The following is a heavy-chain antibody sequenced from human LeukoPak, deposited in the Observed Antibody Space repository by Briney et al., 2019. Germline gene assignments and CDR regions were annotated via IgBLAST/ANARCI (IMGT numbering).Heavy chain of an antibody. V-gene: IGHV4-34*01. D-gene: IGHD3-22*01. Sequence: SETLSLTCAVYGGSFSGYYWSLIRQPPGKGLEWIGEINHSGSTNYNPSLKSRVTISVDTSKNQFSLKLSSVTAADTAVYYCARGTRYYYDSSGYSLPSNWFDPWGQGTLVTVSS. J-gene: IGHJ5*02. CDR1: GGSFSGYY. CDR3: ARGTRYYYDSSGYSLPSNWFDP. CDR2: INHSGST.